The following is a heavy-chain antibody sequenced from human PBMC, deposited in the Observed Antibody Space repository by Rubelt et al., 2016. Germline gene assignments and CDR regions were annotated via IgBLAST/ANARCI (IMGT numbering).Heavy chain of an antibody. J-gene: IGHJ6*02. CDR1: GASISGYY. CDR3: ARAKAIVGVVIIPVTGMDV. Sequence: QVQLQEPGPGLVKASATLSLTSPLPGASISGYYWNWIRQPPGKGLEWIGYIPYSGSTNYNPSTQVQCTLSRDTSTNEFALRLSAGTAADTSVYYGARAKAIVGVVIIPVTGMDVWGQGTTVTVSS. D-gene: IGHD3-3*01. CDR2: IPYSGST. V-gene: IGHV4-59*08.